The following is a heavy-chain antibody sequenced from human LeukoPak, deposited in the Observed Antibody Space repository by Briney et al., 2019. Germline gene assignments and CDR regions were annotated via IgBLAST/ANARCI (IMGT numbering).Heavy chain of an antibody. CDR1: GFTFSSYS. J-gene: IGHJ6*02. CDR2: ISSSSSYI. CDR3: ARLTHCSSTSCYALYYGMDV. V-gene: IGHV3-21*01. D-gene: IGHD2-2*01. Sequence: GGSLRLSCAASGFTFSSYSMNWVRQAPGKGLEWVSSISSSSSYIYYADSVKGRFTISRDNAKNSLYLQMNSLRAEDTAVYYCARLTHCSSTSCYALYYGMDVWGQGTTVTVSS.